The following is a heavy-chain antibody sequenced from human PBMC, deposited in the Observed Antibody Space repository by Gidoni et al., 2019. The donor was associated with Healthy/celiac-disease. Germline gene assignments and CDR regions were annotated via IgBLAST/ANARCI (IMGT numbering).Heavy chain of an antibody. J-gene: IGHJ5*02. CDR1: GDTFTSYA. Sequence: QVQLVQSGAEVKKPGASVKVSCKASGDTFTSYAMHWVRQAPGQRLEWMGWINAGNGNTKYSQKFQGRVTITRDPSASTAYMELSSLRSEDTAVYYCARSPKKYNWNSALSFGWFDPWGQGTLVTVSS. D-gene: IGHD1-7*01. V-gene: IGHV1-3*01. CDR2: INAGNGNT. CDR3: ARSPKKYNWNSALSFGWFDP.